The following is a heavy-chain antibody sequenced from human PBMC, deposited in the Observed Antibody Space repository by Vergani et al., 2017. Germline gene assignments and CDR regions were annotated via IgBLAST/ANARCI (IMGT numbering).Heavy chain of an antibody. CDR3: ARGQYSSSKYYYYYYMDV. V-gene: IGHV4-59*01. D-gene: IGHD6-6*01. J-gene: IGHJ6*03. CDR1: GGSISSYY. CDR2: IYYSGST. Sequence: QVQLQESGPGLVKPSETLSLTCTVSGGSISSYYWSWIRQPPGKGLEWIGYIYYSGSTNYNPSLKSRVTISVDTSKNQFSLKLSSVTAADTAVYYCARGQYSSSKYYYYYYMDVWGKGTTVTVSS.